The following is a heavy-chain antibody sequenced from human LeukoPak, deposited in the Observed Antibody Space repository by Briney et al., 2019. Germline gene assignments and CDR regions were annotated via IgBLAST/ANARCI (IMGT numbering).Heavy chain of an antibody. CDR2: IYHSGST. J-gene: IGHJ3*02. V-gene: IGHV4-30-2*01. Sequence: SQTLSLTCTVSGGSISSGGYYWSWIRQPPGKGLEWIGYIYHSGSTYYNPSLKSRITISVDRSKNQFSLKLSSVTAADTAVYYCRGFVVVPAAIQGDAFDIWGQGTMVTVSS. D-gene: IGHD2-2*02. CDR3: RGFVVVPAAIQGDAFDI. CDR1: GGSISSGGYY.